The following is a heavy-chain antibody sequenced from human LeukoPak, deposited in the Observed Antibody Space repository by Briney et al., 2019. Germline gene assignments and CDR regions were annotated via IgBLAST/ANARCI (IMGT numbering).Heavy chain of an antibody. V-gene: IGHV4-39*01. D-gene: IGHD2-2*01. CDR2: ICYTGDT. CDR3: ARHWGGSIVVVPAAIGD. CDR1: GGSISISDYC. J-gene: IGHJ4*02. Sequence: PSETLSLTCTVSGGSISISDYCWSWIRQPPGKGLEWLGYICYTGDTYYNPSLKSRVTISVDTSKNQFSLKLSSVTAADTAVYYCARHWGGSIVVVPAAIGDWGQGTLVTVSS.